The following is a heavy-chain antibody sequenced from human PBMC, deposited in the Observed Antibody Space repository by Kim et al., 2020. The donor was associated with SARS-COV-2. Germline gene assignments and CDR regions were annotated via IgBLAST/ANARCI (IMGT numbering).Heavy chain of an antibody. CDR2: IYNSGST. D-gene: IGHD4-17*01. CDR1: GFTFSRNY. J-gene: IGHJ2*01. CDR3: GTVTTWY. V-gene: IGHV3-66*01. Sequence: GGSLRLSCAASGFTFSRNYMDWVRQAPGKGLEWVAIIYNSGSTNYAAALKRGLTISRDNSKNTLYLQINNRRAADTTVYYYGTVTTWY.